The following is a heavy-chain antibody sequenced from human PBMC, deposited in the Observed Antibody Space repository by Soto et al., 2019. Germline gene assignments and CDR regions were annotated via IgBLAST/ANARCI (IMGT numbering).Heavy chain of an antibody. V-gene: IGHV3-13*01. CDR2: IGTAGNT. D-gene: IGHD2-2*01. Sequence: GGSLRLSCAASGFTFSTYDMHWVRQATGKGVEWVSSIGTAGNTYYADSVKGRFTISRDNSKNTLYLQMNSLRAEDTAVYYCARDRGCSSTSCYYHYYYGMDVWGQGTTVTVSS. J-gene: IGHJ6*02. CDR1: GFTFSTYD. CDR3: ARDRGCSSTSCYYHYYYGMDV.